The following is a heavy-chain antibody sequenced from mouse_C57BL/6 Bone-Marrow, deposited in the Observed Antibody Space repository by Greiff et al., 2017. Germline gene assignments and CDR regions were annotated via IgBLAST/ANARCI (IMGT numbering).Heavy chain of an antibody. CDR1: GYTFTSTW. V-gene: IGHV1-53*01. CDR2: INPSTGGT. Sequence: QVKRQRPGTELVKPGAPGKLSGKASGYTFTSTWMHWVKKRPGQGLDWIGNINPSTGGTNYNEKLKSKATLTVDKSSSTAYMQLSSLTSEDSAVYYCASGGLLRGYWGQGTTLTVSS. CDR3: ASGGLLRGY. D-gene: IGHD2-3*01. J-gene: IGHJ2*01.